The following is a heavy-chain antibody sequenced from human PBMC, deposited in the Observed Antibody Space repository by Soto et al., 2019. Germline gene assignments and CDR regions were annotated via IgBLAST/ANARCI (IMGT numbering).Heavy chain of an antibody. Sequence: GASVKVSCKASGYTFTSYDINWVRQATGQGLEWMGWMNPNSGNTGYAQKFQGRVTMTRNTSISTAYMELSSLRSEDTAVYYCARAKIRKNSLLLKYYYMDVWGKGTTVTVSS. CDR3: ARAKIRKNSLLLKYYYMDV. CDR2: MNPNSGNT. CDR1: GYTFTSYD. J-gene: IGHJ6*03. V-gene: IGHV1-8*01. D-gene: IGHD3-22*01.